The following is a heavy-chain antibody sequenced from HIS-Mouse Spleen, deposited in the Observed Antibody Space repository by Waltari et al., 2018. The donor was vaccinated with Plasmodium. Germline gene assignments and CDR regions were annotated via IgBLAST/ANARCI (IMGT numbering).Heavy chain of an antibody. Sequence: EVQLVESGGGLVQPGGSLRLSCAASGFTFSSYDMHWVRQATGKCMEWGSAIGTAGDTYYPGSVKGRFTIARENAKNSLYLQMNSLRAGDTAVYYCARGRWNHAFDIWGQGTMVTVSS. V-gene: IGHV3-13*01. CDR1: GFTFSSYD. CDR2: IGTAGDT. J-gene: IGHJ3*02. D-gene: IGHD1-1*01. CDR3: ARGRWNHAFDI.